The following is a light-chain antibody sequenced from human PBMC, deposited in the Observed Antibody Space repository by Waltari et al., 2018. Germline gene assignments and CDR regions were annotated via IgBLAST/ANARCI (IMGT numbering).Light chain of an antibody. CDR1: QSFLYSSNNKNY. Sequence: DIVMTQSPDSLAVSLGERATINCKISQSFLYSSNNKNYLAWYQQKPGQPPKLLIYWASTRESGVPDRFSGSGSGTDFTLTISSLQAEDVAVYYCQQYYSTPYTFGQGTKLEIK. CDR2: WAS. V-gene: IGKV4-1*01. CDR3: QQYYSTPYT. J-gene: IGKJ2*01.